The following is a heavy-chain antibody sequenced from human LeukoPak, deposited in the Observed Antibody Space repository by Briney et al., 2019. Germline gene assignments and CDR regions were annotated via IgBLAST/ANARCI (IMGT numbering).Heavy chain of an antibody. V-gene: IGHV3-48*02. CDR2: INSSGTTI. Sequence: QSGGSLRLSCAASGFTFSSYSMNWVRQAPGKGLEWVSYINSSGTTIYYADSVKGRFTISRDNAKNSLYLQMNSLRDEDTAVYYCARVWGLAVAGGEIEYWGQGTLVTVSS. D-gene: IGHD6-13*01. CDR3: ARVWGLAVAGGEIEY. CDR1: GFTFSSYS. J-gene: IGHJ4*02.